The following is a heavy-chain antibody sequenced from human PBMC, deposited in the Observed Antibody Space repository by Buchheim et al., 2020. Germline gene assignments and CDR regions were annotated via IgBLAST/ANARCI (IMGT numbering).Heavy chain of an antibody. Sequence: QVQLVESGGGLVKPGGSLRLSCAASGFTFSDYYMSWIRQAPGKGLEWVSYISSSSSYTNYADSVKGRFTISRDNAKNSLYLQMNSLRAEDTAVYYCARVREYCSSTSCYKGYYYYYMDVWGKGTT. D-gene: IGHD2-2*02. J-gene: IGHJ6*03. CDR2: ISSSSSYT. CDR3: ARVREYCSSTSCYKGYYYYYMDV. V-gene: IGHV3-11*05. CDR1: GFTFSDYY.